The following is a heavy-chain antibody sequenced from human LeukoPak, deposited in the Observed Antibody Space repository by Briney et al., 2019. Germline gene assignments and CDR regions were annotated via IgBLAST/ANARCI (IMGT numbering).Heavy chain of an antibody. Sequence: GGFLRLSCAASGFTFTSYSMSWVRQAPGRGLEWVSVKGRFTISRDNSKNTLYLQMNSLKAEDTAVYYCARERVYYGGYKTAEYFQHWGQGTLVTVSS. CDR3: ARERVYYGGYKTAEYFQH. V-gene: IGHV3-53*01. CDR1: GFTFTSYS. J-gene: IGHJ1*01. D-gene: IGHD3-10*01.